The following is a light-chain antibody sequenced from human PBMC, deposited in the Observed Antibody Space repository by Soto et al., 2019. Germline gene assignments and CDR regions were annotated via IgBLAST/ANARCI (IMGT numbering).Light chain of an antibody. CDR3: QQYNSYSET. V-gene: IGKV1-5*03. J-gene: IGKJ2*01. CDR1: QSIGSW. Sequence: DIQMTQSPSTLSASVGDRVTITCRASQSIGSWLAWYQQKPGKAPRLLIYEASSLQSRVPSRFSGSGSGTEFTLTISSLQPDDFATYYCQQYNSYSETFGQGTKLEIK. CDR2: EAS.